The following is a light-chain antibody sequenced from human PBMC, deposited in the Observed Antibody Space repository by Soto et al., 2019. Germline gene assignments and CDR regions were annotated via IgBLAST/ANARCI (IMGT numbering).Light chain of an antibody. CDR2: DVS. J-gene: IGLJ1*01. Sequence: QSLLTQPSSVSGSPGQSITISCTGTSSDVGGYNYVSWYQQHPGKAPKLMIYDVSSRPSGVSNRFSGSKSGNTASLTISGIQAEDEADYYCSSYTSSSTSYVFGTGTEVTVL. CDR1: SSDVGGYNY. CDR3: SSYTSSSTSYV. V-gene: IGLV2-14*01.